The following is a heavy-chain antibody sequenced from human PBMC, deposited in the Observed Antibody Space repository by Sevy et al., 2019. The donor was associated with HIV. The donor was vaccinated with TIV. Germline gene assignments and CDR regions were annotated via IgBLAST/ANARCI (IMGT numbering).Heavy chain of an antibody. CDR1: GGSISSYY. V-gene: IGHV4-4*07. Sequence: SETLSLTCTVSGGSISSYYWSWIRQPAGKGLEWIGRIYTSGSTNYNPSLKSRVTMSVDTSKNQFSLKLSSVTAADTAVYYCARDKDYYGSGSYSDSAFDIWGQRTMVTVSS. D-gene: IGHD3-10*01. CDR2: IYTSGST. J-gene: IGHJ3*02. CDR3: ARDKDYYGSGSYSDSAFDI.